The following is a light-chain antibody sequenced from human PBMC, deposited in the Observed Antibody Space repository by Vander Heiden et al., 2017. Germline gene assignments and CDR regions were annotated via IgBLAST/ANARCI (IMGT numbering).Light chain of an antibody. Sequence: SYELTQPLSASVALGQTARVPCRANNIGSQNAHQYQQKPGQAPVLVIYRDSNRPSGIPERFSGSNSGNTATLTISRAQAGDEADYYCQVWDSSTVVFGGGTKLTVL. V-gene: IGLV3-9*01. CDR1: NIGSQN. J-gene: IGLJ2*01. CDR2: RDS. CDR3: QVWDSSTVV.